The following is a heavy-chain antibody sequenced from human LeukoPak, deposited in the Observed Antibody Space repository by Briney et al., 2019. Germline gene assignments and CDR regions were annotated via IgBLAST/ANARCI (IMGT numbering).Heavy chain of an antibody. Sequence: SVKVSCKASGGTFSSYAISWVRQAPGQGLEWMGGIIPIFGTANYAQKFQGRVTITADESTSTAYMELSSPRSEDTAVYYCASSGSSGRLDYWGQGTLVTVSS. D-gene: IGHD6-6*01. CDR1: GGTFSSYA. CDR3: ASSGSSGRLDY. CDR2: IIPIFGTA. J-gene: IGHJ4*02. V-gene: IGHV1-69*13.